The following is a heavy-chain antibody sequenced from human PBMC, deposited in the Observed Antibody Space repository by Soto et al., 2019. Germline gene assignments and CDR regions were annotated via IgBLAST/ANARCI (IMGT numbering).Heavy chain of an antibody. CDR2: IYYSGST. J-gene: IGHJ4*02. CDR3: ARDQGGSSGWTFDY. Sequence: SETLSLTCTISGGSISSGDYYWSWIRQPPGKGLEWIGYIYYSGSTYYNPSLKSRVTISVDTSKNQFSLKLSSVTAADTAVYYCARDQGGSSGWTFDYWGQGTLVTVSS. V-gene: IGHV4-30-4*01. CDR1: GGSISSGDYY. D-gene: IGHD6-19*01.